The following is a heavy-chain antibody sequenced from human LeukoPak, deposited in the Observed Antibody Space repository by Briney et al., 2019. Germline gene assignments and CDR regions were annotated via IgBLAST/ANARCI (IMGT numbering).Heavy chain of an antibody. CDR3: IRDLFDDYSLDY. CDR1: GFTFSSYS. V-gene: IGHV3-21*01. D-gene: IGHD3-16*01. CDR2: INSDSSLM. J-gene: IGHJ4*02. Sequence: PGGSLRLSCAAFGFTFSSYSMNWVRQAPGKGLEWVSSINSDSSLMYYAESVKGRFTISRDNARNSLYLQMNSLRAEDTAVYYCIRDLFDDYSLDYWGKGALVSVSS.